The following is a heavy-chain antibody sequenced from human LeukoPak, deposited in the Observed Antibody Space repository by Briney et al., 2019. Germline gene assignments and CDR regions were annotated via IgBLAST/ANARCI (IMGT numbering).Heavy chain of an antibody. CDR1: GFTFSSYA. CDR2: ISYDGSNK. Sequence: PGGSLRLSCAASGFTFSSYAMHWVRQAPGKGLEWVAVISYDGSNKYYADSVKGRFTISRDNSKNTLHLQMNSLRAEDTAVYYCAKAEQDYYYYGMDVWGQGTTVTVSS. CDR3: AKAEQDYYYYGMDV. J-gene: IGHJ6*02. D-gene: IGHD1-26*01. V-gene: IGHV3-30-3*01.